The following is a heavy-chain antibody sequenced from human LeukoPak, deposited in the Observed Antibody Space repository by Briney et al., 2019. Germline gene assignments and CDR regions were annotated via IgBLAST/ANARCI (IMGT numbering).Heavy chain of an antibody. J-gene: IGHJ6*03. CDR2: ISTGGST. Sequence: PSETLSLTCTVAGGSINNSYGSWIRLPAGKGLEWIGRISTGGSTNYNPSLKSRVTMSVDTSKNQFSLKLSSVTAADTAVYYCARDQSQLVPEGYYYYYMDVWGKGTTVTVSS. CDR1: GGSINNSY. CDR3: ARDQSQLVPEGYYYYYMDV. D-gene: IGHD6-6*01. V-gene: IGHV4-4*07.